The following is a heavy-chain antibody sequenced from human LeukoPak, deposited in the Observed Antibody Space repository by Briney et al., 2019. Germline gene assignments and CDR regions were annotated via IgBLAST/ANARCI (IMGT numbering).Heavy chain of an antibody. J-gene: IGHJ5*02. D-gene: IGHD2-2*02. CDR2: INPNSGGT. Sequence: ASVKVSCKASGYTFTGYYMHWVRQAPGQGLEWMGWINPNSGGTNYAQKFQGRVTMTRDTSISTAYMELTRLTSDDTAVYYCARKDPIVVVSAAISRSPGFDHWGQGTLVTVSS. CDR1: GYTFTGYY. V-gene: IGHV1-2*02. CDR3: ARKDPIVVVSAAISRSPGFDH.